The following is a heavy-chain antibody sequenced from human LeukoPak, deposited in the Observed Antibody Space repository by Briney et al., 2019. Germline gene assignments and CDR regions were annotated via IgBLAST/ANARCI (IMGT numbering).Heavy chain of an antibody. Sequence: GESLKISCKGSGYSFTTYWIGWVRQMPGKGLEWMGIIYPGDSDTRYSPSFQGQVTISADKSISTAYLQWSSLKASDTAMYYCARGLRYSSSWWYFDYWGQGTLVTVSS. J-gene: IGHJ4*02. V-gene: IGHV5-51*01. CDR1: GYSFTTYW. CDR2: IYPGDSDT. CDR3: ARGLRYSSSWWYFDY. D-gene: IGHD6-13*01.